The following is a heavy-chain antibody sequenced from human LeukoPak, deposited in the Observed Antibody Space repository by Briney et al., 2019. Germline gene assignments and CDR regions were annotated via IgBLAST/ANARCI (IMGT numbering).Heavy chain of an antibody. V-gene: IGHV3-64D*09. J-gene: IGHJ4*02. CDR2: ISSNGGST. CDR1: GFTFSSYA. Sequence: PAGGSLRLSCSASGFTFSSYAMHWVRQAPGKGLEYVSAISSNGGSTYYADSVKGRFTISRDNSKNTLFLRMSSLRAEGTALYYCVKTGGDYVWGSYFHWGQGTLVTVSS. CDR3: VKTGGDYVWGSYFH. D-gene: IGHD3-16*01.